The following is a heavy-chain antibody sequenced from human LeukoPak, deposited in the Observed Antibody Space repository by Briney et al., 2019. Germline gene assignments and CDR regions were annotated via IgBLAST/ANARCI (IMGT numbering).Heavy chain of an antibody. CDR1: GFTFSSYA. CDR2: ISSSGGST. J-gene: IGHJ3*02. Sequence: QPGGSLRLSCAASGFTFSSYAMSWVRQAPGKGLEWVSAISSSGGSTYYADSVKGRFTISRDNSKNTLYLQMNSLRAEDTAVYYCAKQGTYYDSPYDIWGQGTMVTVSS. D-gene: IGHD3-22*01. V-gene: IGHV3-23*01. CDR3: AKQGTYYDSPYDI.